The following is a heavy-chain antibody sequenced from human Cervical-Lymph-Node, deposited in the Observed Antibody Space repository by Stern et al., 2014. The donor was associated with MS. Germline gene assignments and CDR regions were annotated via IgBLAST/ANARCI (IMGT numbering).Heavy chain of an antibody. CDR1: GGTFSSQA. V-gene: IGHV1-69*06. Sequence: QVQLVQSGTEVKNPGSSVKVSCKASGGTFSSQAIYWVRQAPGQGLEWMGGIIPVFGPANYAQKFQGRVTITADKSTSTAYMELKSLRFEDTAVYYCASSLVATGYWGHGTLVIVSS. D-gene: IGHD2-21*02. CDR3: ASSLVATGY. CDR2: IIPVFGPA. J-gene: IGHJ4*01.